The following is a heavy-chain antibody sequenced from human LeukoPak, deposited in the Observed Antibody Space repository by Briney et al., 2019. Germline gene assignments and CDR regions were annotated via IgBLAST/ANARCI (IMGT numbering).Heavy chain of an antibody. CDR2: IRSKAYGGTT. CDR3: SRGGWYRGGAFPFDY. CDR1: GFTFGDYA. D-gene: IGHD6-19*01. Sequence: GGSLRLSCTASGFTFGDYAMSGVRQAPGKGREWVGFIRSKAYGGTTEYAACVKGRFTISRDDSKSIAYLQMNSLKTEDTAVYYCSRGGWYRGGAFPFDYWGQGTLVTVSS. J-gene: IGHJ4*02. V-gene: IGHV3-49*04.